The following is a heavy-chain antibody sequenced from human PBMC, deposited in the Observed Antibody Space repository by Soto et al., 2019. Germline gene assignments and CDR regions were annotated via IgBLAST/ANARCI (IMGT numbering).Heavy chain of an antibody. Sequence: QVQLVQSGAEVKKPGSSVKVSCKASGGSFSSYAISWVRQAPGQGLEWMGGIIPIVGTGNYAQNFQGRVTITADESTSTAYMELSSLRSEDTAMYYCARDLRAAGRPGMDVWAQGTTVTVSS. CDR2: IIPIVGTG. CDR3: ARDLRAAGRPGMDV. D-gene: IGHD6-13*01. V-gene: IGHV1-69*01. J-gene: IGHJ6*02. CDR1: GGSFSSYA.